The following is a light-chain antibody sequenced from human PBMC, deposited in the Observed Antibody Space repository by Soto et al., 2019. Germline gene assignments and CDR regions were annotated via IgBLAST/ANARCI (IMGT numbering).Light chain of an antibody. CDR3: SSYAGSNNLV. CDR1: SSDVGGYNY. Sequence: QSALTQPPSASGSPGQSVTISCTGTSSDVGGYNYVSWYQQHPGKAPKLMIYEVSKRPSGVPDRFSVSKSGNTASLNVSGLQAEDKADYYCSSYAGSNNLVFGTGTKVTVL. CDR2: EVS. V-gene: IGLV2-8*01. J-gene: IGLJ1*01.